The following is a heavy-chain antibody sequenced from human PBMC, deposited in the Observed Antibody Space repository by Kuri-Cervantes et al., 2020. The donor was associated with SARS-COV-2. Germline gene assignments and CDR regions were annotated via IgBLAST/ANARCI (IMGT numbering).Heavy chain of an antibody. CDR3: ARVSSMYLPTYYFDF. CDR2: SSAYSDDT. J-gene: IGHJ4*02. CDR1: GYTLNTFG. V-gene: IGHV1-18*01. D-gene: IGHD2-8*01. Sequence: AAVQVSCKGSGYTLNTFGITGVRQAPGQGVEWMGRSSAYSDDTSSAEKFKGRVTMTQDTSTNTAYMEITDLRSDDTAIYFCARVSSMYLPTYYFDFWGQGPLVTVSS.